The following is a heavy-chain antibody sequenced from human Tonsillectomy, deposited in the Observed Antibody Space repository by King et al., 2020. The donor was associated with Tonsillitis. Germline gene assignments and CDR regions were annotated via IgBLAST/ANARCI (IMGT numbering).Heavy chain of an antibody. CDR2: IFPGDSDT. CDR1: GYSFTSYW. V-gene: IGHV5-51*03. CDR3: ARLIHSTSSQVYGY. D-gene: IGHD6-6*01. J-gene: IGHJ4*02. Sequence: VQLVASGAEVKKPGESLKISCKGSGYSFTSYWIGWVRQMPGKGLEWMGIIFPGDSDTRYSPSFQGQVTISADKSISTAYLQLSSLTASDTAIYYCARLIHSTSSQVYGYWGQGPLVTVSS.